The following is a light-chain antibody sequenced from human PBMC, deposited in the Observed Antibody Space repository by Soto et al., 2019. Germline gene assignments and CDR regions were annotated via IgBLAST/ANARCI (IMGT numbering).Light chain of an antibody. CDR1: QDIRTY. CDR3: QQSYSTPQT. V-gene: IGKV1-39*01. J-gene: IGKJ2*01. Sequence: DIQMTQSPSSLSASVSDRVTITCRASQDIRTYLNWYQQKLGKAPKLLIYAASSLQSGVPSRFSGSGSGTDFTLTISSLQSEDFATYYCQQSYSTPQTFAQGTKLEI. CDR2: AAS.